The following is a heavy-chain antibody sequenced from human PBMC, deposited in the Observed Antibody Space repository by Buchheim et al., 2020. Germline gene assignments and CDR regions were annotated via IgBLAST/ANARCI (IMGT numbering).Heavy chain of an antibody. CDR2: INPNSGGT. V-gene: IGHV1-2*04. D-gene: IGHD3-3*01. CDR1: GYTFTGYY. Sequence: QVQLVQSGAEVKKPGASVKFSCKASGYTFTGYYMHWVRQAPGQGLEWMGWINPNSGGTNYAQKFQGWVTMTRDTSISTAYMELSRLRSDDTAVYYCARDRGYDFWSGYYSYYYYYGMDVWGQGTT. J-gene: IGHJ6*02. CDR3: ARDRGYDFWSGYYSYYYYYGMDV.